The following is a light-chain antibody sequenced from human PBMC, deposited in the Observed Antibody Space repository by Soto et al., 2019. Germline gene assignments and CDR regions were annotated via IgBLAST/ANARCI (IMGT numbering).Light chain of an antibody. CDR2: DDN. Sequence: QSVLTQPPSVSAAPGQKVTISCSGSSSNIGGNSVSWYQQLPGTAPKLLIYDDNXXXXXXXXXXXXXXXGTSATLGITGFQTGDEADYYCGSWDSSLSAYVFGTGTQLTVL. CDR1: SSNIGGNS. CDR3: GSWDSSLSAYV. J-gene: IGLJ1*01. V-gene: IGLV1-51*01.